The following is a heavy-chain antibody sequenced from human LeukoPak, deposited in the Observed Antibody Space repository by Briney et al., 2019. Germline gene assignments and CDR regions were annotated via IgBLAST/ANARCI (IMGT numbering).Heavy chain of an antibody. V-gene: IGHV4-59*01. D-gene: IGHD3-10*01. J-gene: IGHJ3*02. CDR2: IYYSGST. Sequence: PSETLCLTCTVSGGSMSRYYWSWIRQPPGEGLEWIGYIYYSGSTNSSPSLKSRDTISVDTSKNQLSLRLSSVTAADTAVYYCASPGYFYGSGSVDDAFDIWGQGTTVSVSS. CDR3: ASPGYFYGSGSVDDAFDI. CDR1: GGSMSRYY.